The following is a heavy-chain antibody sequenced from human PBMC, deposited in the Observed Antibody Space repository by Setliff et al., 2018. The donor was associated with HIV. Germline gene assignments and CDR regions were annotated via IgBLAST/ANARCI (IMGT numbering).Heavy chain of an antibody. D-gene: IGHD3-9*01. CDR3: ARDFRRYFDCYYYGMDV. CDR2: ISSSSSSI. V-gene: IGHV3-48*03. CDR1: GFIFSSYE. J-gene: IGHJ6*02. Sequence: GGSLRLSCAASGFIFSSYEMNWVRQAPGKGLEWISCISSSSSSIYYVDSVKGRFTISRDNAKNSLYLQMNSLRAEDTAVYYCARDFRRYFDCYYYGMDVWGQGTTVTVSS.